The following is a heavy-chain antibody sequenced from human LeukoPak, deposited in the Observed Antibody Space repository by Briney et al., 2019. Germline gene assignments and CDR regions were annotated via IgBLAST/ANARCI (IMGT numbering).Heavy chain of an antibody. CDR1: GGSISSGGYY. J-gene: IGHJ6*02. CDR3: ARGGSSLLYYYYYGMDV. D-gene: IGHD1-26*01. Sequence: SQTLSLTCTVSGGSISSGGYYWSWIRQHPGTGLEWIGYIYYSGSTYYNPSLKSRVTISVDTSKNQFSLKLSSVTAADTAVYYCARGGSSLLYYYYYGMDVWGQGTTVTVSS. V-gene: IGHV4-31*03. CDR2: IYYSGST.